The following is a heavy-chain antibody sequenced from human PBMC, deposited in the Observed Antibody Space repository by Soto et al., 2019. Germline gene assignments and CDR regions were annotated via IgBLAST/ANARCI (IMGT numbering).Heavy chain of an antibody. V-gene: IGHV5-51*01. Sequence: EVQLVQSGAEVKKPGESLKISCEASGYGFASYWIGWVRQMPGKGLEWMGVIYPGDSDTRYSPSFQGHVTISADKSINTAYLQWNSLEASDTAIYYCARAPSHGWYQHFDYWGQGTLVTVSS. CDR2: IYPGDSDT. D-gene: IGHD6-19*01. CDR1: GYGFASYW. CDR3: ARAPSHGWYQHFDY. J-gene: IGHJ4*02.